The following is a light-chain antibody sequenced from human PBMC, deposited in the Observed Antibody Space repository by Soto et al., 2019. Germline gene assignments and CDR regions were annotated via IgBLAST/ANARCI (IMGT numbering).Light chain of an antibody. J-gene: IGKJ1*01. V-gene: IGKV3-11*01. Sequence: EIVLTQSPATLSLSPGERATLSCRASQSVSSYLAWYQQKPGQAPRLLIYDASTRATGIPPRFSGSGSGTDFTRTISSIEPEDFAVYYCQQRSNWPPWTFGQGTKVEIK. CDR1: QSVSSY. CDR3: QQRSNWPPWT. CDR2: DAS.